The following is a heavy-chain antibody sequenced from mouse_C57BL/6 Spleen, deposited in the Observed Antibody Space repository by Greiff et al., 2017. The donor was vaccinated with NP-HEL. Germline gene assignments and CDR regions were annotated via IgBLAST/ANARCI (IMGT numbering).Heavy chain of an antibody. CDR1: GYAFSSYW. D-gene: IGHD5-5*01. CDR2: IYPGDGDT. J-gene: IGHJ4*01. CDR3: AALPPYAMDY. Sequence: VKLMESGAELVKPGASVKISCKASGYAFSSYWMNWVKQRPGKGLEWIGQIYPGDGDTNYNGKFKGKATLTADKSSSTAYMQLSSLTSEDSAVYFCAALPPYAMDYWGQGTSVTVSS. V-gene: IGHV1-80*01.